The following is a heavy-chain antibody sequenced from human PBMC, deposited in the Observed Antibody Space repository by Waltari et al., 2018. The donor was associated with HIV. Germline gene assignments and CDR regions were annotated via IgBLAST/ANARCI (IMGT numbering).Heavy chain of an antibody. J-gene: IGHJ4*02. Sequence: EVQLVESGGGLVQPGGSLRLSCAASGFTFSSYWMSWVRQAPGKGLGWVANIKQDGSEKYYVDSVKGRFTISRDNAKNSLYLQMNSLRAEDTAVYYCARDPDTMVVPYLGQGTLVTVSS. CDR2: IKQDGSEK. CDR1: GFTFSSYW. V-gene: IGHV3-7*01. CDR3: ARDPDTMVVPY. D-gene: IGHD3-22*01.